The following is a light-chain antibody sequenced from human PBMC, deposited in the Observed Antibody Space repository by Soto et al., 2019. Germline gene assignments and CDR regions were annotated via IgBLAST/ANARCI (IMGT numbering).Light chain of an antibody. CDR2: GAS. CDR3: QHYGSPWT. Sequence: IIWTQSPGTLSLSPGAIATLSCRASQSVSSSYLAWYQQKPGQAPRLLIYGASSRATGIPDRCSGSGSGADFTLTISRLEPEDFAVYYCQHYGSPWTFGQGTKVDIK. J-gene: IGKJ1*01. CDR1: QSVSSSY. V-gene: IGKV3-20*01.